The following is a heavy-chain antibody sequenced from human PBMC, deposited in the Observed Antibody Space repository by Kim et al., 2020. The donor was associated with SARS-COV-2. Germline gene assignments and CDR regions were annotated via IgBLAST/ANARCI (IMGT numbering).Heavy chain of an antibody. CDR3: VKLAVAGTSYYYYYGMDV. CDR1: GFTFSSYA. CDR2: ISSNGGST. J-gene: IGHJ6*02. V-gene: IGHV3-64D*06. Sequence: GGSLRLSCSASGFTFSSYAMHWVRQAPGKGLEYVSAISSNGGSTYYADSVKGRFTISRDNSKNTLYLQMSSLRAEDTAVYYYVKLAVAGTSYYYYYGMDVWGQGTTVTVSS. D-gene: IGHD6-19*01.